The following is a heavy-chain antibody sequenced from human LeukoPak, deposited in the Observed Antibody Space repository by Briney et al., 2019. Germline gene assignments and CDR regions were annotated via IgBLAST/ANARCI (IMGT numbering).Heavy chain of an antibody. J-gene: IGHJ4*02. V-gene: IGHV1-69*13. CDR3: ARAGGHCSSTSCYSNFDY. CDR1: GGTFSSYA. CDR2: IIPIFGTA. Sequence: SVKVSCKASGGTFSSYAISWVRQAPGQGLEWMGGIIPIFGTANYAQKLQGRVTITADESTSTAYMELSSLRSEDTAVYYCARAGGHCSSTSCYSNFDYWGQGTLVTVSS. D-gene: IGHD2-2*02.